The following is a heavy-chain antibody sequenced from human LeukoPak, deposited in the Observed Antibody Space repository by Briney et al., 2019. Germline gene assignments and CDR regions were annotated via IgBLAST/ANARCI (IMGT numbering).Heavy chain of an antibody. Sequence: GGSLRLSCAASGFTFDDYAMHWVRQAPGKGLEWVSGISWNSGSIGYADSVKGRFTISRDNAKNSLYLQMNSLRAEDTALYYCAKDIQGYGIFYGMDAWGQGTTVTVSS. V-gene: IGHV3-9*01. J-gene: IGHJ6*02. D-gene: IGHD3-16*01. CDR2: ISWNSGSI. CDR1: GFTFDDYA. CDR3: AKDIQGYGIFYGMDA.